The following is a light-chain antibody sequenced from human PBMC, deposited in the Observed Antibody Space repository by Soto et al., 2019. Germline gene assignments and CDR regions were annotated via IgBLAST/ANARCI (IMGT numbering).Light chain of an antibody. Sequence: EIVMTQSPATLSVSPGERATLSCRASQSVSSNLAWYQQKPGQAPRLLIYGASIRATGIPARFSGSGSGTEFTLTISSLQSGDFAVYYCQQYNNWPLTFGQGTKVEIK. V-gene: IGKV3-15*01. CDR1: QSVSSN. CDR3: QQYNNWPLT. J-gene: IGKJ1*01. CDR2: GAS.